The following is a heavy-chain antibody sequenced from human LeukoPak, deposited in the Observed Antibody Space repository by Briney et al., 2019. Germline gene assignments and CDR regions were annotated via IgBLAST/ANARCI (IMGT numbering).Heavy chain of an antibody. CDR3: ARDTVVGKPGVGATILRYFDY. V-gene: IGHV4-59*11. J-gene: IGHJ4*02. Sequence: SESLSLTCAVSGGSISSHYMSRIRQPPGKGLEWVGYIYYSGSTNYNPSLKSRVTISVDTSKNQFSLKLSSVTAADTAVYYCARDTVVGKPGVGATILRYFDYWGQGTLVTVSS. D-gene: IGHD1-26*01. CDR1: GGSISSHY. CDR2: IYYSGST.